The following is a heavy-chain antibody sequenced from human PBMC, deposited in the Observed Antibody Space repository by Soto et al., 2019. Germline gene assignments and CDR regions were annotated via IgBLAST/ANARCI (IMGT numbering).Heavy chain of an antibody. CDR3: ARVRGIENAFDI. CDR2: ISNDGTGT. V-gene: IGHV3-74*01. D-gene: IGHD3-10*01. CDR1: GFSFNSFF. Sequence: GGSLRLSCEASGFSFNSFFMHWVRQGPGKGLEWVSRISNDGTGTTYADSVQGRFTISRDNSKNTLFLQMNSLRAEDTAVYYCARVRGIENAFDIWGQGTMVTVSS. J-gene: IGHJ3*02.